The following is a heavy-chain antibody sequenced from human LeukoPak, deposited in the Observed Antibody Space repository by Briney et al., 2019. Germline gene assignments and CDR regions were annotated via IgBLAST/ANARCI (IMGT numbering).Heavy chain of an antibody. J-gene: IGHJ1*01. V-gene: IGHV7-4-1*02. Sequence: ALVKVSCKASGYTFTSYAMNWVRQAPGQGLEWMGWINTNTGNPTYAQGFTGRFVFSLDTSVSTAYLQISSLKAEDTAVYYCARDGYGSGDGFEYFQHWGQGTLATVSS. CDR1: GYTFTSYA. CDR2: INTNTGNP. D-gene: IGHD3-10*01. CDR3: ARDGYGSGDGFEYFQH.